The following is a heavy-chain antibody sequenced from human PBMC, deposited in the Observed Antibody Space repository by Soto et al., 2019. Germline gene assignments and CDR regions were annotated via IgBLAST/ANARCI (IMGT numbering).Heavy chain of an antibody. CDR2: INPNSGDT. J-gene: IGHJ4*02. CDR1: GYTFNVYY. CDR3: ARWPYWGSGPYYFDY. D-gene: IGHD7-27*01. Sequence: QVQLVQSGAEVKKPGASVKVSCKASGYTFNVYYIHWVRQAPGQGLEWMGWINPNSGDTDSAQKFQGRVTMTGDTSISTAYMQLSRLRSDDTAVYYCARWPYWGSGPYYFDYWGQGTLVTVSS. V-gene: IGHV1-2*02.